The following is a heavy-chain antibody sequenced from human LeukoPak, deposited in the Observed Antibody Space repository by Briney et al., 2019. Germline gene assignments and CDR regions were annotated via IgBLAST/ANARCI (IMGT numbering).Heavy chain of an antibody. CDR3: ARVGYYDFWSGYYHFDY. D-gene: IGHD3-3*01. V-gene: IGHV3-7*03. Sequence: GGSLRLSCAASGFTFSSYWMSWVRQAPGKGLEWVANIKQDGSEKYYVDSMKGRFTISRDNAKNSLYLQMNSLRAEDTAVYYCARVGYYDFWSGYYHFDYWGQGTLVTVSS. CDR1: GFTFSSYW. J-gene: IGHJ4*02. CDR2: IKQDGSEK.